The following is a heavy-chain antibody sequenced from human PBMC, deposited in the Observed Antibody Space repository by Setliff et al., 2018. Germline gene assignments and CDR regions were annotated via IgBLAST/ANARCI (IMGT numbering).Heavy chain of an antibody. V-gene: IGHV1-69*05. CDR2: IIPIFGTT. D-gene: IGHD5-18*01. CDR1: GGTFSNIG. J-gene: IGHJ6*03. CDR3: AREGVDTRSSTDYRYYMDV. Sequence: VKVSCKASGGTFSNIGMNWVRQAPGQGLEWMGGIIPIFGTTNYAQRFQGRVTITTDESTSTAYMELSSLRTEDTAVYYCAREGVDTRSSTDYRYYMDVWGKGTTVTVSS.